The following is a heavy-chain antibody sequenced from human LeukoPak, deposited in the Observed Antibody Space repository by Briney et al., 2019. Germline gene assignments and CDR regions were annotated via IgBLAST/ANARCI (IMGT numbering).Heavy chain of an antibody. V-gene: IGHV3-21*01. CDR1: GSTFSSYS. D-gene: IGHD4-11*01. Sequence: GGSLRLSCAASGSTFSSYSMNWVRQAPGKGLEWVSSISSSSSYIYYADSVKGRFTISRDNAKNSLYLQMNSLRAEDTAVYYCARDLMTTVDYWGQGTLVTVSS. J-gene: IGHJ4*02. CDR3: ARDLMTTVDY. CDR2: ISSSSSYI.